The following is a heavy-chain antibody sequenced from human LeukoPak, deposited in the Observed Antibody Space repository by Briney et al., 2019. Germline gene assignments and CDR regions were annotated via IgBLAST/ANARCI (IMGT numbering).Heavy chain of an antibody. D-gene: IGHD2-15*01. CDR3: ASTSRHYCSGGSCLDY. Sequence: GGSLRLSCAASGFTFSSYGMHWVRQAPGKGLEWVAFIGYDGSNKYYADSVKGRFTISRDNSKNTLYLQMNILRAEDTSVYYCASTSRHYCSGGSCLDYWGQGTLVTVSS. J-gene: IGHJ4*02. V-gene: IGHV3-30*02. CDR2: IGYDGSNK. CDR1: GFTFSSYG.